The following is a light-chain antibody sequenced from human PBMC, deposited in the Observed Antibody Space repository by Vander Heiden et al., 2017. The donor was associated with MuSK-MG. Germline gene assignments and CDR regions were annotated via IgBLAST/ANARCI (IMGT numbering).Light chain of an antibody. V-gene: IGKV1-39*01. CDR3: QQSSETPT. CDR1: QSIGAF. J-gene: IGKJ4*01. CDR2: AAY. Sequence: DIQMTQSPSSLSASVGDRVTLTCRANQSIGAFLKWYQQTPGTAPRLLIYAAYSLQSGVPPRFSGSGSGTEFTLTISGLQSEDSATYFCQQSSETPTFGGGTKVEIK.